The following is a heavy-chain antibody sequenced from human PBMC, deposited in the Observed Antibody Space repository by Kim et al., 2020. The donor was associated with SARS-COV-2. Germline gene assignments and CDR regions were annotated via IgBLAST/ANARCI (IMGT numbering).Heavy chain of an antibody. J-gene: IGHJ4*02. CDR1: GYTFTTFA. D-gene: IGHD6-13*01. CDR2: IIAGNGDT. V-gene: IGHV1-3*01. CDR3: AREATVAGTLGY. Sequence: ASVQVSCKASGYTFTTFAVQWVRQAPGQRLEWLGWIIAGNGDTKYSKKFQGRVTITRDTSTTTAYMEISSLRSEDTAVYYCAREATVAGTLGYWGQGTLVTVSS.